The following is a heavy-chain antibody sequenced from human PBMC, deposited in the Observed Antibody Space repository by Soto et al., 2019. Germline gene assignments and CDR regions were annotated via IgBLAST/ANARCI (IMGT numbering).Heavy chain of an antibody. D-gene: IGHD6-19*01. Sequence: SGPTLVNPXQTLTLTCTFSGFSLSTSGMCVSWICQPPGKALEWLAVINWDDDKYYSTSLKTRLTISKDTSKNQVVLTMTNMDPVDTATYYCARTIAKQWLVYVRYYYGMDAWGQGTTVTVS. CDR1: GFSLSTSGMC. J-gene: IGHJ6*02. CDR3: ARTIAKQWLVYVRYYYGMDA. V-gene: IGHV2-70*01. CDR2: INWDDDK.